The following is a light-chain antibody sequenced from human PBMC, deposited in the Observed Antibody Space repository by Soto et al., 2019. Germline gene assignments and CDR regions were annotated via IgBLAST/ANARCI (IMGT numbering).Light chain of an antibody. J-gene: IGLJ3*02. CDR3: SSYTTSLTLV. V-gene: IGLV2-14*01. CDR2: WLT. CDR1: SSDIGAFNY. Sequence: QSALTQPASVSGSPGQSITISCTGTSSDIGAFNYVSWYQQHPGKAPKLLIYWLTNRPSGVSNRFSGSKSGNTASLTISGLQAEDDADYYCSSYTTSLTLVFGGGTKLTVL.